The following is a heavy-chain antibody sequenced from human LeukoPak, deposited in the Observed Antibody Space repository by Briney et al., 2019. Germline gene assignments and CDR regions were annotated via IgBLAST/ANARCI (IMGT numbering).Heavy chain of an antibody. CDR3: AREEAGYGDYGVRLYYYYYMDV. J-gene: IGHJ6*03. CDR1: GFTFSDYY. D-gene: IGHD4-17*01. V-gene: IGHV3-11*04. CDR2: ISSSGSTI. Sequence: PGGSLRLSCAASGFTFSDYYMSWIRQAPGKGLEWVSYISSSGSTIYYADSVKGRFTISRDNAKNSLYLQMNSLRAEDTAVYYCAREEAGYGDYGVRLYYYYYMDVWGKGTTVTVSS.